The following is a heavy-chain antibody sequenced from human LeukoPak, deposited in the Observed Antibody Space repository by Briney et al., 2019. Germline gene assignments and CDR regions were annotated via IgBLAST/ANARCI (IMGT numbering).Heavy chain of an antibody. D-gene: IGHD1-26*01. CDR2: IQFDGSNK. J-gene: IGHJ4*02. Sequence: QTGGSLRLSCAASGFTFSTYGMHWVRQAPGKGLEWVAFIQFDGSNKYYADSVKGLFTISRDNSKNTLYLQMNSLRAEDTAVYFCAKDLYSESYKTLDYWGQGTLVTVSS. V-gene: IGHV3-30*02. CDR3: AKDLYSESYKTLDY. CDR1: GFTFSTYG.